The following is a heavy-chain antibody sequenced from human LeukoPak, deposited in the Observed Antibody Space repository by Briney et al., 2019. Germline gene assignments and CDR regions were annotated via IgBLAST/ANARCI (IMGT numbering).Heavy chain of an antibody. CDR3: ARDRNRYSSGSYLD. D-gene: IGHD3-10*01. CDR1: GGSISSHY. V-gene: IGHV4-59*11. J-gene: IGHJ4*02. CDR2: IYYSGST. Sequence: SETLSLTCTVPGGSISSHYWSWIRQPPGKGLEWIGYIYYSGSTNYNPSLKSRVTISVDTSKNQFSLKLSSVTAADTAVYYCARDRNRYSSGSYLDWGQGTLVTVSS.